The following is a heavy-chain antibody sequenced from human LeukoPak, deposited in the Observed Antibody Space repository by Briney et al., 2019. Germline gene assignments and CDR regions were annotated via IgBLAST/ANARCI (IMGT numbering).Heavy chain of an antibody. D-gene: IGHD4-17*01. V-gene: IGHV3-48*02. Sequence: GGSLRLSCAASGFTFSTYSMTWVRQAPGKGLEWVSYISSSSSTIYYADSVEGRFTISRDNAKNSLYLQMNSLRDEDTAVYYCARDSHYGDFLFDYWGQGTLVTVSS. CDR3: ARDSHYGDFLFDY. J-gene: IGHJ4*02. CDR1: GFTFSTYS. CDR2: ISSSSSTI.